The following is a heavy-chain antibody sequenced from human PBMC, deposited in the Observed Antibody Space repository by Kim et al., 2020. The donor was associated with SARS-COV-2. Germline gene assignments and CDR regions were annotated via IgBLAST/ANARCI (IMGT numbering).Heavy chain of an antibody. Sequence: SETLSLTCAVSGGSISSSNWWSWVRQPPGKGLEWIGEIYHSGSTNYNPSLKSRVTISVDKSKNQFSLKLSSVTAADTAVYYCARDQVGARDCSGGSCYADENYYYYGMDVWGQGTTVTVSS. D-gene: IGHD2-15*01. J-gene: IGHJ6*02. CDR2: IYHSGST. V-gene: IGHV4-4*02. CDR1: GGSISSSNW. CDR3: ARDQVGARDCSGGSCYADENYYYYGMDV.